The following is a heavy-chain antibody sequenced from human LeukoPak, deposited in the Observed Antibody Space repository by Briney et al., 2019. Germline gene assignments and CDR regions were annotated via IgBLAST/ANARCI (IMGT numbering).Heavy chain of an antibody. J-gene: IGHJ3*02. CDR3: AKSDSGSYYRAAFDI. D-gene: IGHD1-26*01. CDR1: GFTFDDYA. V-gene: IGHV3-9*03. CDR2: ISWNSGSI. Sequence: PGGSLRLSCAASGFTFDDYAMHWVRQAPGKGLEWVSGISWNSGSIGYADSVKGRFTISRDNAKNSLYLQMNSLRAEDMALYYCAKSDSGSYYRAAFDIWGQGTMVTVSS.